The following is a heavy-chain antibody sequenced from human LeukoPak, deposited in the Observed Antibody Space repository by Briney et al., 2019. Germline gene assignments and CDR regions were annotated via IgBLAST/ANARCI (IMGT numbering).Heavy chain of an antibody. CDR2: IYYSGST. D-gene: IGHD3-9*01. Sequence: NTSETLSLTCTVSGGSVSSYYWSWIRQPPEKGLEWIGYIYYSGSTNSNPSLKSRVTISVDTSKNQFSLKLSSVTAADTAVYYCARGERYYDILTGYLPSVFPCDWGQGTLVTVSS. V-gene: IGHV4-59*02. CDR3: ARGERYYDILTGYLPSVFPCD. J-gene: IGHJ4*02. CDR1: GGSVSSYY.